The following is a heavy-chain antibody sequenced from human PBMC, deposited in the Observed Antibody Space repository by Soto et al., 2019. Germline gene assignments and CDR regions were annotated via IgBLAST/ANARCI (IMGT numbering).Heavy chain of an antibody. D-gene: IGHD6-6*01. J-gene: IGHJ6*02. V-gene: IGHV4-31*03. CDR3: ARDGAAPYYYYGLEV. CDR1: GGSISSGGYF. CDR2: IYYSGRT. Sequence: QVQLQESGPGLVKPSQTLSLTCTVSGGSISSGGYFWSWIRQHPGKGLEWIGFIYYSGRTYYNPSIKRRVTISVDTFNNQLSLRLSSVTAADTAVYYCARDGAAPYYYYGLEVWGQGTTVTVSS.